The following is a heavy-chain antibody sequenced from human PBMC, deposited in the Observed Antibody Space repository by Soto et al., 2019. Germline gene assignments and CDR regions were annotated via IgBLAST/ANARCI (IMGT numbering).Heavy chain of an antibody. CDR2: IYYSGST. Sequence: KASETLSLTCTVSGGSISSGDYYWSWIRQPPGKGLEWIGYIYYSGSTYYNPSLKSRVTISVDTSKNQFSLKLSSVTAADTAVYYCAREAVRYYDYVWGSYRRSYYFDYWGQGTLVTVSS. J-gene: IGHJ4*02. CDR1: GGSISSGDYY. D-gene: IGHD3-16*02. V-gene: IGHV4-30-4*01. CDR3: AREAVRYYDYVWGSYRRSYYFDY.